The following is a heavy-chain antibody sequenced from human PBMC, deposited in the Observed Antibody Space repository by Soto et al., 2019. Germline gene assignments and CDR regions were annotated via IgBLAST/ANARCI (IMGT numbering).Heavy chain of an antibody. D-gene: IGHD6-19*01. Sequence: XVSLRLSCVASGFSLANYPMNWVRQTPGKGLEWISYSSPRGDTIYYADSVEGRFTISRGNARNSLSLHMSSLRDEDSALYYCAKGPHTNVGWPYYFESWGQGVPVTVSS. V-gene: IGHV3-48*02. CDR3: AKGPHTNVGWPYYFES. CDR1: GFSLANYP. J-gene: IGHJ4*02. CDR2: SSPRGDTI.